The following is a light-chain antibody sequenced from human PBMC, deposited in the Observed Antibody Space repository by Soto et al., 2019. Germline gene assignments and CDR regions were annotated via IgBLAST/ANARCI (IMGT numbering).Light chain of an antibody. V-gene: IGKV3-20*01. CDR3: QQYDNSPWT. CDR1: QSVSSTF. Sequence: EIVLTQSPGTLSLSPGDRATLSCRASQSVSSTFLAWYQQKPGQAPRLLIYAASSRATGIPDRFSGSGSGKDFTLIISRLEPEDFAMYYCQQYDNSPWTFGQGTKVEIK. CDR2: AAS. J-gene: IGKJ1*01.